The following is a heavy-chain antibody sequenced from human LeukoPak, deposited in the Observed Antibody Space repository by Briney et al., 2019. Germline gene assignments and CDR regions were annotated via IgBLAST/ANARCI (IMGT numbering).Heavy chain of an antibody. CDR3: VKDGLYSSSWYDFDY. D-gene: IGHD6-13*01. V-gene: IGHV3-23*01. CDR2: ISGSGTGT. J-gene: IGHJ4*02. Sequence: GGSLRLSCAASGFTFSGHAMSWVRQAPGKGLEWVSAISGSGTGTSYADSVKGRFTISRDNSKNTLYLQMNSLRAEDTAVYYCVKDGLYSSSWYDFDYWGQGTLVTVSS. CDR1: GFTFSGHA.